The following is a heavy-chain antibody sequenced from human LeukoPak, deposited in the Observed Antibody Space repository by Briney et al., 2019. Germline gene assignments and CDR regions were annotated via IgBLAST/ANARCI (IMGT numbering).Heavy chain of an antibody. D-gene: IGHD6-19*01. Sequence: HPGGSLRLSCEASGFTFNTYAIYWVRQAPGKGLEWVSGICGSGGCTYYADSVKGRFTISRDNSKNTVYLQMNSLTADDTAVYYCAKTTVGYSSGRYPGWPADCWGQETLVTVSS. CDR2: ICGSGGCT. CDR3: AKTTVGYSSGRYPGWPADC. CDR1: GFTFNTYA. J-gene: IGHJ4*02. V-gene: IGHV3-23*01.